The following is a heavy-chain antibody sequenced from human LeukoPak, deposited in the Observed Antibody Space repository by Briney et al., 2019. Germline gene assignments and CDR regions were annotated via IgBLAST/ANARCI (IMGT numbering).Heavy chain of an antibody. D-gene: IGHD5-12*01. CDR2: IGTGGDT. Sequence: GGSLRLSCAASGFTFSSYDMHWVRQATGKGLERVSAIGTGGDTYYPGSVKGRFTISRENAKNSLYLQMNSLRAGDTAVYYCARAWGKYSGYFDYWGQGTLVTVSS. V-gene: IGHV3-13*01. J-gene: IGHJ4*02. CDR1: GFTFSSYD. CDR3: ARAWGKYSGYFDY.